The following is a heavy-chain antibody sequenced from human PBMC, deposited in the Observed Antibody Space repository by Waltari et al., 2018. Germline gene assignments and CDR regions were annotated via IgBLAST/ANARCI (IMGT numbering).Heavy chain of an antibody. J-gene: IGHJ4*02. CDR2: IYTSGAT. V-gene: IGHV4-4*07. D-gene: IGHD3-9*01. CDR1: GASIGRYY. Sequence: QMQLQESGPGLVKPSETLSLTCTVSGASIGRYYWTWIRQPAGKTLEWMGRIYTSGATNYNPPLDSRVTISVDESKNQFSLRLTSVTAADTAVYYCAKDEMLLRNFDVWGQGILVTVSS. CDR3: AKDEMLLRNFDV.